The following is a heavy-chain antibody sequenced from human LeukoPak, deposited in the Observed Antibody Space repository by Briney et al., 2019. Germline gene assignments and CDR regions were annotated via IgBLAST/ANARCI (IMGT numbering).Heavy chain of an antibody. Sequence: GASVKVSCKASGYTFTSYDINWVRQATGQGLEWMGWMNPNSGNTGYAQKFQGRVTITRNTSISTAYMELGSLRSEDTAVYYCASDHNGSADAFDIWGQGTMVTVSS. D-gene: IGHD1-26*01. J-gene: IGHJ3*02. V-gene: IGHV1-8*03. CDR1: GYTFTSYD. CDR3: ASDHNGSADAFDI. CDR2: MNPNSGNT.